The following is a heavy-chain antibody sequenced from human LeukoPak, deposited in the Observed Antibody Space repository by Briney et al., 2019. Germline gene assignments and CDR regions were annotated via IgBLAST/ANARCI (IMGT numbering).Heavy chain of an antibody. Sequence: SETLSLTCAVYGGSFSGYYWSWIRQPPGKGLEWIGEINHSGSTNYNPSLKSRVTISVDTSKNQISLKLSSVTAADTAVYYCARGRTYYYDSSGYPPFDYWGQGTLVTVSS. CDR1: GGSFSGYY. CDR3: ARGRTYYYDSSGYPPFDY. J-gene: IGHJ4*02. CDR2: INHSGST. D-gene: IGHD3-22*01. V-gene: IGHV4-34*01.